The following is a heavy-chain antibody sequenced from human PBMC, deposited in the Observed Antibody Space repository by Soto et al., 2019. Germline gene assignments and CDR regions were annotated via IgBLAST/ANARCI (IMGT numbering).Heavy chain of an antibody. CDR3: ATPGGHSWWFDH. CDR1: GGTFRTYA. V-gene: IGHV1-69*01. J-gene: IGHJ5*02. CDR2: ITPISETP. D-gene: IGHD2-21*02. Sequence: QVQLVQSGAEVKKPGSSVRVSCKASGGTFRTYAISWVRQTPGQGLEWMGGITPISETPNYAQKFHGRVTITADETTSTAYMQLSSRRFEDTAVYCCATPGGHSWWFDHWGQGTLVTVSS.